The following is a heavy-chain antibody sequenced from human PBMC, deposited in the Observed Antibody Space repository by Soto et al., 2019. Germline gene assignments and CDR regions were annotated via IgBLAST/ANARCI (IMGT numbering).Heavy chain of an antibody. Sequence: QVQLVQSGAEVKKPGSSVKVSCKASGGGFSSYAISWVRQAPGQGLEWMGGIIPIFDTANYAQKFQGRVTITTDKSTSTAYMETSSLRSEDTAVYYCAREEGTCSSTSCYESYYYGMDVWGQGTTVTVSS. V-gene: IGHV1-69*06. CDR2: IIPIFDTA. J-gene: IGHJ6*02. CDR1: GGGFSSYA. CDR3: AREEGTCSSTSCYESYYYGMDV. D-gene: IGHD2-2*01.